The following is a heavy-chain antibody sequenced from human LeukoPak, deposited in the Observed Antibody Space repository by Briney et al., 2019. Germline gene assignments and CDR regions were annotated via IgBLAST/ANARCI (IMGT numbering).Heavy chain of an antibody. V-gene: IGHV6-1*01. D-gene: IGHD2-2*01. CDR1: GDSVSNNTAV. J-gene: IGHJ4*02. Sequence: SQTLSLTCAISGDSVSNNTAVWNWIRQSPSRGLEWLGRTYYRSKWSNNYAVSVKSRIIINPDTSENQFSLQLNSMTPEDTAVYYCARGDQAFDYWGQGTLVTVSS. CDR3: ARGDQAFDY. CDR2: TYYRSKWSN.